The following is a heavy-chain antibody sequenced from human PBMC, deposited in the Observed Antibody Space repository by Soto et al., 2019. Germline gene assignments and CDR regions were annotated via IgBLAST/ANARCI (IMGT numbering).Heavy chain of an antibody. CDR3: ASSIN. V-gene: IGHV3-33*08. Sequence: GGSLRLSCAASGFTFSSYTLSWVRQAPGKGLDWVAVIWYDGSNKDYAESVKGRFTISRDNSKNTLYLQMNSLRADDTAVYYCASSINWGQGTLVTVSS. J-gene: IGHJ4*02. CDR2: IWYDGSNK. CDR1: GFTFSSYT.